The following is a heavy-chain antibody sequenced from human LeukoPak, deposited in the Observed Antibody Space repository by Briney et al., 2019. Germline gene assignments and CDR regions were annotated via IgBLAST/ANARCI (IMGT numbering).Heavy chain of an antibody. J-gene: IGHJ4*02. V-gene: IGHV3-23*01. CDR2: INDSGGST. Sequence: GGSLSLSCAASGFPFISFAMYGARQAPGKGLEGVSCINDSGGSTYYADSGKGRFTISRDNSKNTLYLQLNSLRAEDTAVYFCATKRWLREDFFDYWGQGTLVTVSS. D-gene: IGHD5-12*01. CDR3: ATKRWLREDFFDY. CDR1: GFPFISFA.